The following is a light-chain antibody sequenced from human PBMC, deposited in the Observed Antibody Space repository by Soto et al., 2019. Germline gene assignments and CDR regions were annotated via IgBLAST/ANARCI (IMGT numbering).Light chain of an antibody. V-gene: IGKV3-20*01. CDR2: GAS. Sequence: VLTQSPGTLSLSPGERATLSCRASQSVSSTYLAWYQQKPGQAPRLLIYGASSRATGIPDRFSGSGSGTDFTLTISRLGPEDFAVYYWQQFGSSPPTFGQGTKVDIK. CDR1: QSVSSTY. J-gene: IGKJ1*01. CDR3: QQFGSSPPT.